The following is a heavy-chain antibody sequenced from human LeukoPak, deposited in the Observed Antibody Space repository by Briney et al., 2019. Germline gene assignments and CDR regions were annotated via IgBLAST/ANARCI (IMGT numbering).Heavy chain of an antibody. CDR1: RGSISSYY. CDR2: SFNSGST. CDR3: ARVKFVNYYDSSGQGFDY. V-gene: IGHV4-59*01. J-gene: IGHJ4*02. D-gene: IGHD3-22*01. Sequence: PSETLSLTCTVSRGSISSYYWSWIRQPPGKGLEWIGYSFNSGSTSYNPSLKSRVTISIDTSKNQFSLKLSSVTAADTAVYYCARVKFVNYYDSSGQGFDYWGQGTLVTVSS.